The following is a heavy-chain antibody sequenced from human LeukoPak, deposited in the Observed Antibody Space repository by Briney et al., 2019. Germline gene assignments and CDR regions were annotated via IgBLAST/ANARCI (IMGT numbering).Heavy chain of an antibody. V-gene: IGHV1-69*04. CDR1: GGTFSSYA. J-gene: IGHJ4*02. CDR2: IIPILGIA. CDR3: ARVDIVVVPAAMGGDFDY. D-gene: IGHD2-2*03. Sequence: ASVKVSCKASGGTFSSYAISWVRQAPGQGLEWMGRIIPILGIANYAQKLQGRVTMTTDTSTSTAYMELRSLRSDDTAVYYCARVDIVVVPAAMGGDFDYWGQGTLVTVSS.